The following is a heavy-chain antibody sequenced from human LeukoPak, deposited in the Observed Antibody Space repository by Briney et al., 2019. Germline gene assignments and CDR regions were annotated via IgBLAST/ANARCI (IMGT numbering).Heavy chain of an antibody. V-gene: IGHV3-30-3*01. D-gene: IGHD5-18*01. J-gene: IGHJ4*02. CDR1: GFTFSSYA. CDR3: ATGGYSYGTAPDDY. Sequence: HPGGSLRLSCAASGFTFSSYAMHWVRQAPGKGLEWVAVISYDGSNKYYADSVKGRFTISRDNSKNTLYLQMNSLRAEDMAVYYCATGGYSYGTAPDDYWGQGTLVTVSS. CDR2: ISYDGSNK.